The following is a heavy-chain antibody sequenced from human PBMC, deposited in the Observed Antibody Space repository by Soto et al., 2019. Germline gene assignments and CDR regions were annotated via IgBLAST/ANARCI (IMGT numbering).Heavy chain of an antibody. Sequence: SETLSLTCTVSGGSISSYYWSWIRQPPGKGLEWIGYIYYSGSTNYNPSLKSRVTISVDTSRNQFSLKLSSVTAADTAVYYCARTVELIYYYYMDVWGKGTTVTVSS. J-gene: IGHJ6*03. CDR1: GGSISSYY. CDR2: IYYSGST. CDR3: ARTVELIYYYYMDV. D-gene: IGHD2-21*01. V-gene: IGHV4-59*01.